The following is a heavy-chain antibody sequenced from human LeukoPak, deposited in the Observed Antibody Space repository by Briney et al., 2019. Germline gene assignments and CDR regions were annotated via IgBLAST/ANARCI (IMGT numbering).Heavy chain of an antibody. CDR2: ISAYNGDT. D-gene: IGHD1-26*01. CDR3: ARDVDMALLQGVGRAFDV. V-gene: IGHV1-18*01. Sequence: ASVKVSCKASGYTFTSYGISWVRQAPGQGLVWMGWISAYNGDTVYAQNLQGRVTMTTDTATSSGYMELRSLRSDDTAVYYCARDVDMALLQGVGRAFDVWGQGTLVSVSS. CDR1: GYTFTSYG. J-gene: IGHJ3*01.